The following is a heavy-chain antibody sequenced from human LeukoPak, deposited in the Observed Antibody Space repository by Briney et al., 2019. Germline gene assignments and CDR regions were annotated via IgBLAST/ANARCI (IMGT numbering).Heavy chain of an antibody. Sequence: PSETLSLTCTVSGGSISSGSYYWSWIRQPAGKGLEWIGRIYTSGSTNYNPSLKSRVTISVDTSKNQFSLKLSSVTAADTAVYYCARRPFHHSSSWYPWWFRFDPWGQGTLVTVSS. V-gene: IGHV4-61*02. D-gene: IGHD6-13*01. CDR3: ARRPFHHSSSWYPWWFRFDP. CDR2: IYTSGST. J-gene: IGHJ5*02. CDR1: GGSISSGSYY.